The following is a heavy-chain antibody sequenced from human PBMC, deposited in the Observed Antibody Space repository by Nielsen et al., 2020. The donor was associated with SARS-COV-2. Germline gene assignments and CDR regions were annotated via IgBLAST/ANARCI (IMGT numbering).Heavy chain of an antibody. Sequence: EGSLRLSCAASGFTFSSYAMSWVRQAPGRGLEWVSAISANIGSTTYADSVKGRFTISRDNSKSSLYLEMYSLRAEDTAVYFCAKTPGSSSWSDLLFDYWGQGILVTVSS. V-gene: IGHV3-23*01. D-gene: IGHD6-13*01. CDR1: GFTFSSYA. CDR3: AKTPGSSSWSDLLFDY. CDR2: ISANIGST. J-gene: IGHJ4*02.